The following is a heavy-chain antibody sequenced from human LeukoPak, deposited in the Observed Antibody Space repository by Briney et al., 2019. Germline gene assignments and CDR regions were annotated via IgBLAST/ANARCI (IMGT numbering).Heavy chain of an antibody. V-gene: IGHV4-30-4*08. CDR3: ARDPLTIRGSYFDL. CDR2: IYYSGST. Sequence: SETLSLTCTVSGGSLSSGDYYWSWIRQPPGKGLEWIGYIYYSGSTYYNPSLKSRVTISVDTSKNQFSLKLSAVTAADTAVYYCARDPLTIRGSYFDLWGRGTLVTVSS. D-gene: IGHD3-3*02. J-gene: IGHJ2*01. CDR1: GGSLSSGDYY.